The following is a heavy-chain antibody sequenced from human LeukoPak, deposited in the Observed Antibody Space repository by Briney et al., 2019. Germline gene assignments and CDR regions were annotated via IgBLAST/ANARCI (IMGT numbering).Heavy chain of an antibody. V-gene: IGHV3-30-3*01. D-gene: IGHD6-19*01. CDR1: GFTFSSYA. J-gene: IGHJ3*02. CDR2: ISYDGSNK. CDR3: ANHLPNTYSSGWYSDAFDI. Sequence: GGSLRLSCAASGFTFSSYAMHWVRQAPGKGLEWVAVISYDGSNKYYADSVKGRFTISRDNSKNTLYLQMNSLRAEDTAVYYCANHLPNTYSSGWYSDAFDIWGQGTMVTVSS.